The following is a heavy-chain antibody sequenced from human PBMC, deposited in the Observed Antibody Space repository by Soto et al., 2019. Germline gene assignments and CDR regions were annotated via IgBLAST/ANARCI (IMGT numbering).Heavy chain of an antibody. V-gene: IGHV1-69*13. Sequence: SVKDSCQATRGTFSSYASSWVRQAPGQGREWMGRIIPIFGTAHNAQKFQGRVTITADESTSTAYMELSSLRSEDTAVYYCARADSPYDAFDIWGQGTMVTVSS. CDR3: ARADSPYDAFDI. D-gene: IGHD3-22*01. J-gene: IGHJ3*02. CDR1: RGTFSSYA. CDR2: IIPIFGTA.